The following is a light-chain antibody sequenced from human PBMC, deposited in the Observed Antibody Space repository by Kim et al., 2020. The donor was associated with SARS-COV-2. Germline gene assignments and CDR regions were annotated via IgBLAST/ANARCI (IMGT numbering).Light chain of an antibody. CDR3: QVWDSSSDHPV. V-gene: IGLV3-21*04. CDR1: NIGSKS. Sequence: APGKTARITCGGNNIGSKSVHWYQRKPGQAPVLVIYYDSDRPSGIPERFSGSNSGNTATLTISRVEAGDEADYYCQVWDSSSDHPVFGGGTKVTVL. CDR2: YDS. J-gene: IGLJ3*02.